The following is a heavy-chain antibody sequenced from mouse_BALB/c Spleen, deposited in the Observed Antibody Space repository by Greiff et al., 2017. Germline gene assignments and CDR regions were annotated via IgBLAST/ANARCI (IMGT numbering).Heavy chain of an antibody. CDR1: GYTFSSYW. CDR2: ILPGSGST. Sequence: VQLQQSGAELMKPGASVKISCKATGYTFSSYWIEWVKQRPGHGLEWIGEILPGSGSTNYNEKFKGKATFTADTSSNTAYMQLSSLTSEDSAVYYCARHPYYRYDNYAMDYWGQGTSVTVSS. D-gene: IGHD2-14*01. J-gene: IGHJ4*01. V-gene: IGHV1-9*01. CDR3: ARHPYYRYDNYAMDY.